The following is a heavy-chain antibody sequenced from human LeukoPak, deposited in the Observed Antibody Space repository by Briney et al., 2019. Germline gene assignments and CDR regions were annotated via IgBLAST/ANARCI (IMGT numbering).Heavy chain of an antibody. V-gene: IGHV4-59*12. D-gene: IGHD5-18*01. CDR1: GGSFSGYY. CDR3: ARRTDTRGYRRFDY. Sequence: SETLSLTCAVYGGSFSGYYWSWIRQPPGKGLEWIGYIYYSGSTNYNPSLKSRVTISVDTSKNQFSLKLSSVTAADTAVYYCARRTDTRGYRRFDYWGQGTLVTVSS. J-gene: IGHJ4*02. CDR2: IYYSGST.